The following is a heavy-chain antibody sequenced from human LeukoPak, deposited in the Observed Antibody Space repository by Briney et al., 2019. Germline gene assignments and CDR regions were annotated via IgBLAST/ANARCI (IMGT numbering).Heavy chain of an antibody. J-gene: IGHJ3*02. CDR2: INHSGST. Sequence: SPSETLSLTCTVSGGSISSGGYYWRWIRQPPGKGLEWIGEINHSGSTNYNPSLKSRVTISVDTSKNQFSLKLSSVTAADTAVYYYARGPYSSWYYYNKPPPDAFDIWGQGTMVTVSS. CDR3: ARGPYSSWYYYNKPPPDAFDI. CDR1: GGSISSGGYY. D-gene: IGHD6-13*01. V-gene: IGHV4-39*07.